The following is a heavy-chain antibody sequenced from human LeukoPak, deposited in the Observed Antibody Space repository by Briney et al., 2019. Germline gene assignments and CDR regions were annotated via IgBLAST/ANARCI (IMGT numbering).Heavy chain of an antibody. CDR2: IYTSGST. J-gene: IGHJ5*02. CDR3: ARDTDWFDP. V-gene: IGHV4-4*07. CDR1: GGSLSSYY. D-gene: IGHD4-17*01. Sequence: SETLSLTCTVSGGSLSSYYWSWIRQPAGKGLEWIGRIYTSGSTNYNPSLTSRVTMSVHTSKNQSSLKLTSVTAADTAVYYCARDTDWFDPWGQGTLVTVSS.